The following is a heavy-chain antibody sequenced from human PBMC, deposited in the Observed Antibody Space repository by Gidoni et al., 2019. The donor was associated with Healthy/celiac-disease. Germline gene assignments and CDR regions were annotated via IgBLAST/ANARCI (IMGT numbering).Heavy chain of an antibody. CDR2: INHSGST. CDR1: GGSFSGYY. CDR3: AREVGHYDILTGYSLFYYGMDV. D-gene: IGHD3-9*01. J-gene: IGHJ6*02. Sequence: QVQLQQWGAGLLKPSETLSLTCAVNGGSFSGYYWSWIRQPPGKGLEWIGEINHSGSTNYNPSLKSRVTRSVDTSKNQFSLKLSSVTAADTAVYYCAREVGHYDILTGYSLFYYGMDVWGQGTTVTVSS. V-gene: IGHV4-34*01.